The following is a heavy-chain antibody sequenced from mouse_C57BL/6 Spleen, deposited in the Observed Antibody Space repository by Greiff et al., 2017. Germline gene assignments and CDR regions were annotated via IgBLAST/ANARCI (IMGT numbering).Heavy chain of an antibody. D-gene: IGHD1-1*01. Sequence: VQLQQSGPELVKPGASVKISCKASGYAFSSSWMNWVKQRPGKGLEWIGRIYPGDGDTNYNGKFKGKATLTADKSSSTAYMQLSSLTSEDSAVYFCARRGSSPWWYFDVWGTGTTVTVSS. CDR3: ARRGSSPWWYFDV. J-gene: IGHJ1*03. V-gene: IGHV1-82*01. CDR1: GYAFSSSW. CDR2: IYPGDGDT.